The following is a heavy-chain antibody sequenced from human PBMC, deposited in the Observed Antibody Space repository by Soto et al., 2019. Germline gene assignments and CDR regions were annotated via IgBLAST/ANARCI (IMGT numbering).Heavy chain of an antibody. J-gene: IGHJ5*02. Sequence: QLQLQESGPGLVKPSETLSLTCTVSGGSISSSSYYWGWIRQPPGKGLEWIGIIYYSGSTYYNPSLKGRVTISLYTSQSQFALPLSSVSATDTAVYYCATSNWFDPWGQGTLVTVSS. V-gene: IGHV4-39*01. CDR1: GGSISSSSYY. CDR2: IYYSGST. CDR3: ATSNWFDP.